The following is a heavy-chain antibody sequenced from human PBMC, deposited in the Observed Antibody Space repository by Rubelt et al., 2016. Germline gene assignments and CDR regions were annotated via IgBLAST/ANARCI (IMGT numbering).Heavy chain of an antibody. Sequence: DVQLLESGGGLVQPGGSLRLSCAAFGFTFSGYWMSWVRQAPGKGLEWVANINQDGSEKYYVDSVKGRFTISRDNAKNSLSLKWISLRAEDTAGNYCARHQAISGVVIRGAFDSWGRGNLVTGSS. CDR3: ARHQAISGVVIRGAFDS. V-gene: IGHV3-7*01. D-gene: IGHD3-3*01. CDR2: INQDGSEK. J-gene: IGHJ4*02. CDR1: GFTFSGYW.